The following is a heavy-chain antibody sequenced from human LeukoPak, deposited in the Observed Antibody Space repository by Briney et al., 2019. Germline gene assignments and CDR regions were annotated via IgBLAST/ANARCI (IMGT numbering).Heavy chain of an antibody. CDR3: ARELGSLVTGYFDL. Sequence: PGGSLRLSCAASGFTFSSYAMSWVRQAPGKGLEWVSGITGSSTWPYYADSVRGRFTISRDNSKNTLHLQMNNLTADDTAIYYCARELGSLVTGYFDLWGRGTLVTVSS. J-gene: IGHJ2*01. CDR1: GFTFSSYA. D-gene: IGHD2-21*02. V-gene: IGHV3-23*01. CDR2: ITGSSTWP.